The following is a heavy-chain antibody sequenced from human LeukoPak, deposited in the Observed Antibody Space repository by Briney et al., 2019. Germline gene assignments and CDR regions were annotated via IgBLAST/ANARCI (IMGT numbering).Heavy chain of an antibody. J-gene: IGHJ6*03. Sequence: GGSLRLSCAASGFTFSSYAMNWVRQAPGKGLEWVSSISGSGGRTYYAGSVKGRFTISRDNSKNTLYLQMNSLRAEDTAVYYCARVLRYCSGGNCYSGGLGYMDVWGKGTTVTISS. CDR1: GFTFSSYA. D-gene: IGHD2-15*01. CDR2: ISGSGGRT. V-gene: IGHV3-23*01. CDR3: ARVLRYCSGGNCYSGGLGYMDV.